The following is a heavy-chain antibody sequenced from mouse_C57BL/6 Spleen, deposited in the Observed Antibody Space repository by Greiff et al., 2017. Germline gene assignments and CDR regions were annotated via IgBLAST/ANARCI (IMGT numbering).Heavy chain of an antibody. V-gene: IGHV5-9-1*02. CDR1: GFNFSSYA. D-gene: IGHD3-2*02. CDR2: ISSGGDYI. J-gene: IGHJ2*01. Sequence: EVKLQESGEGLVKPGGSLKLSCAASGFNFSSYAMSWVRQTPEKRLEWVAYISSGGDYIYYADTVKGRVTISRDNARNTLYLQMSSLKSEDTAMYYCTRETAQAHYFDYWGQGTTLTVSS. CDR3: TRETAQAHYFDY.